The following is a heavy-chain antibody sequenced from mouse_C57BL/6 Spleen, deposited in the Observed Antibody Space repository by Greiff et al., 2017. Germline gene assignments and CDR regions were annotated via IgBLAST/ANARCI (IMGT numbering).Heavy chain of an antibody. D-gene: IGHD2-5*01. CDR2: INPSSGYT. J-gene: IGHJ1*03. CDR3: AREYSNYWYCDV. CDR1: GYTFTSYT. Sequence: QVQLQQSGAELARPGASVKMSCKASGYTFTSYTMHWVKQWPGQGLEWIGYINPSSGYTKYNQKFKDKATLTADKSSSTAYMQLSSLTSEDSAVYYCAREYSNYWYCDVWGTGTTVTVSS. V-gene: IGHV1-4*01.